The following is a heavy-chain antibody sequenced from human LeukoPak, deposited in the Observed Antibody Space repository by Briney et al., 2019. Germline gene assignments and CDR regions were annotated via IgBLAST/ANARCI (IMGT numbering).Heavy chain of an antibody. D-gene: IGHD3-22*01. J-gene: IGHJ1*01. CDR3: AKEMLGWGITMIVDFQH. CDR2: ISDSGGST. CDR1: GFTFSSYA. Sequence: PGGSLRLSCAASGFTFSSYAMSWVRRAPGKGLEWVSAISDSGGSTYYADSVKGRFTISRDNSKNTLYLQMNSLRAEDTAVYYCAKEMLGWGITMIVDFQHWGQGTLVTVSS. V-gene: IGHV3-23*01.